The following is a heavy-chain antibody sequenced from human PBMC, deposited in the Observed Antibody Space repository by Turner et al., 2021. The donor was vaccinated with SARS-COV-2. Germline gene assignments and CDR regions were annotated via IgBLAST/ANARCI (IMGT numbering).Heavy chain of an antibody. Sequence: EVQLLESCGGLVQPGGSLRLSSAASAFTFLCSAMHWVRQDSGKGLEWVGRIRSKANSYATAYAASVQGRFTMSRDDSKNTAYLQMNSLKTEETAVYYCTIPPVVGLVVIDDDYYYGMDVWVQGTTVTVS. D-gene: IGHD3-22*01. J-gene: IGHJ6*02. CDR1: AFTFLCSA. CDR3: TIPPVVGLVVIDDDYYYGMDV. CDR2: IRSKANSYAT. V-gene: IGHV3-73*01.